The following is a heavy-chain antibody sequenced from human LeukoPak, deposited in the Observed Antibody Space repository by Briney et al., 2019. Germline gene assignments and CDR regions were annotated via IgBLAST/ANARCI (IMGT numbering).Heavy chain of an antibody. D-gene: IGHD2-15*01. V-gene: IGHV1-18*01. CDR2: ISAYNGNT. CDR1: GYTFTSYG. J-gene: IGHJ4*02. Sequence: ASVKVSCKASGYTFTSYGISRVRQAPGQGLEWMGWISAYNGNTNYAQKLQGRVTMTTDTSTSTAYMELRSLRSDDTAVYYCARDTVVVVAATAVSDYWGQGTLVTVSS. CDR3: ARDTVVVVAATAVSDY.